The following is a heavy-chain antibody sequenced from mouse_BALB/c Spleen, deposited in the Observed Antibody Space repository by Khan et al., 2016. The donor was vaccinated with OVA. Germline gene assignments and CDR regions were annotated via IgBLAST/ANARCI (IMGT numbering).Heavy chain of an antibody. CDR3: AREEALYYFDY. V-gene: IGHV1-76*01. D-gene: IGHD3-2*02. CDR1: GYIFTSYW. J-gene: IGHJ2*01. CDR2: IYPGTDNT. Sequence: QVQLKESGAKLVRPGTSVKLSCKTSGYIFTSYWIHWVKQRSGQGLEWIARIYPGTDNTYYSEKFRDKATLTADKSSSTAYLQLSSLKSEDSAVFFCAREEALYYFDYWGQGTTLTVSS.